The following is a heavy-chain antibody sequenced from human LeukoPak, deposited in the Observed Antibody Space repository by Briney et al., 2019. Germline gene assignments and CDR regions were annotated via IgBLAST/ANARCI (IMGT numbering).Heavy chain of an antibody. CDR2: IGTSSTTI. J-gene: IGHJ6*03. Sequence: QPGGSLRLSCAASGFTFSSYTMNWVRQPPGKGLEWVSNIGTSSTTIYYADSVKGRFTISRDSAKNSLYLQMNSLRADDTAVYYCARFAAGGSYYYYMDVWGKGTTVTVSS. D-gene: IGHD6-25*01. CDR1: GFTFSSYT. V-gene: IGHV3-48*01. CDR3: ARFAAGGSYYYYMDV.